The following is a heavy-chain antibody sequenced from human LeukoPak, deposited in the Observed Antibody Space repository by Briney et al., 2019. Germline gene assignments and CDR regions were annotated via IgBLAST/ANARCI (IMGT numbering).Heavy chain of an antibody. CDR1: GFTFSSYS. J-gene: IGHJ4*02. Sequence: PGGSLRLSCAASGFTFSSYSMNWVGQAPGKGLEWIGEINHSGSTNYNPSLKSRVTISVDTSKNQFSLKLSSVTAADTAVYYCARGRLWLVDYWGQGTLVTVSS. D-gene: IGHD6-19*01. CDR2: INHSGST. CDR3: ARGRLWLVDY. V-gene: IGHV4-34*01.